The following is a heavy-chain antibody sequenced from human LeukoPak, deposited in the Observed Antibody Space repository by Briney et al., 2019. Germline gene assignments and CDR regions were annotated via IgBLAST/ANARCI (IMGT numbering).Heavy chain of an antibody. CDR1: GGSISSGDYY. D-gene: IGHD3-10*01. V-gene: IGHV4-31*03. Sequence: SETLSLTCTVSGGSISSGDYYWSWIRQHPGKGLEWIGHIHYSGSTYYNPSLKSRVTISVDTSKNQFSLKESSVTAADTAVYYCARDVVTMVRGNYYYGMDVWGQGTTVTVSS. J-gene: IGHJ6*02. CDR3: ARDVVTMVRGNYYYGMDV. CDR2: IHYSGST.